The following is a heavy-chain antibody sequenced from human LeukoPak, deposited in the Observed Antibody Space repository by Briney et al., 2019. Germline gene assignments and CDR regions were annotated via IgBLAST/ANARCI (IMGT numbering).Heavy chain of an antibody. CDR1: GGSISSGGYY. Sequence: PSETLSLTCTVSGGSISSGGYYWSWIRQHPGKGLEWIGYIYYSGSTYYNPSLKSRVTISVDTSKNQFSLKLSSVTAADTAVYYCARGYDPGSPFDYWGQGTLVTVSS. J-gene: IGHJ4*02. CDR2: IYYSGST. V-gene: IGHV4-31*03. D-gene: IGHD1-26*01. CDR3: ARGYDPGSPFDY.